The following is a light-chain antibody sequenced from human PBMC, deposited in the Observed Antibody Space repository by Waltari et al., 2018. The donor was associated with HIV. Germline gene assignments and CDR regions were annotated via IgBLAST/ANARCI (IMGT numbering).Light chain of an antibody. J-gene: IGLJ3*02. CDR3: ATWDDTPNGWV. CDR2: DNN. V-gene: IGLV1-44*01. Sequence: VRSQPPSPSAASPHRVLFSRSGCRSNTGPIPFTWSQPLPGTAPRLLIGDNNQRPSGVPDRFSGSQSGTSGFLAISGLQSEDEADYYCATWDDTPNGWVFGAGTKLTVL. CDR1: RSNTGPIP.